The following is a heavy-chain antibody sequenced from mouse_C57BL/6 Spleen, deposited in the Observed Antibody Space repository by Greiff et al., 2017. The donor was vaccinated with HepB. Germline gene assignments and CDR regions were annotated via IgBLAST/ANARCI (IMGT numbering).Heavy chain of an antibody. V-gene: IGHV1-64*01. CDR3: ARDQTAQATFAY. J-gene: IGHJ3*01. CDR1: GYTFTSYW. Sequence: QVQLQQPGAELVKPGASVKLSCKASGYTFTSYWMHWVKQRPGQGLEWIGMIHPNSGSTNYNEKFKSKATLTVDKSSSTAYMQLSSLTSEDSAVYYCARDQTAQATFAYWGQGTLVTVSA. D-gene: IGHD3-2*02. CDR2: IHPNSGST.